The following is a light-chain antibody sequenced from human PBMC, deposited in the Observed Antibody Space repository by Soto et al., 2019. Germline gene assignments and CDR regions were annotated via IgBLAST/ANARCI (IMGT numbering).Light chain of an antibody. Sequence: DIQMTQSPSTLSASVGDRVTITCRASQSISSWLAWYQQKPGKAPKFLIYQASNLESGVPSRFSGSGSGTEFTLTISSLQPDDFATYYCQQYNRYSYTFGQGTTLEIK. CDR1: QSISSW. J-gene: IGKJ2*01. CDR2: QAS. CDR3: QQYNRYSYT. V-gene: IGKV1-5*03.